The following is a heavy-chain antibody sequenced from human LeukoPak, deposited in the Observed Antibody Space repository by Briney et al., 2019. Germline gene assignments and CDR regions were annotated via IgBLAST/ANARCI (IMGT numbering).Heavy chain of an antibody. CDR1: GYTFTSYA. CDR2: INAGNGNT. V-gene: IGHV1-3*01. Sequence: ASVKVSCKASGYTFTSYAMHWVRQAPGQRLEWMGWINAGNGNTKYSQKFQGRVTITRDTSASTAYMELSSLRSEDTAVYYCARGSSGWRPYYFDYWGQGTLVIVSS. J-gene: IGHJ4*02. D-gene: IGHD6-19*01. CDR3: ARGSSGWRPYYFDY.